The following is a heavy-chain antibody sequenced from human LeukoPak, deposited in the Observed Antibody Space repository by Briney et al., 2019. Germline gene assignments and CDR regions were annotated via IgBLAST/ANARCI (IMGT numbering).Heavy chain of an antibody. CDR2: ISYDGSNK. D-gene: IGHD6-13*01. V-gene: IGHV3-30-3*01. CDR3: AKDPQTEGGSSSWQVG. CDR1: GFTFSSYA. J-gene: IGHJ4*02. Sequence: GRSLRLSCAASGFTFSSYAMHWVRQAPGKGLEWVAVISYDGSNKYYADSVKGRFTISRDNSKNTLYLQMNSLRAEDTAVYYCAKDPQTEGGSSSWQVGWGQGTLVTVSS.